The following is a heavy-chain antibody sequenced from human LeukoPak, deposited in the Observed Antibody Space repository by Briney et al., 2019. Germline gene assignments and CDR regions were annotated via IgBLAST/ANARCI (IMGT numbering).Heavy chain of an antibody. J-gene: IGHJ4*02. CDR3: ARVTNRYCSSTSCYTIDY. CDR2: ISYDGSNK. D-gene: IGHD2-2*02. Sequence: QPGRSLRLSCAASGFTFSSYGMHWVRQAPGKGLEWVAVISYDGSNKYYADSVKGRFTISRDNSKNTLYLQMNSLRAEDTAVYYCARVTNRYCSSTSCYTIDYWGQGTLVTVSS. V-gene: IGHV3-30*03. CDR1: GFTFSSYG.